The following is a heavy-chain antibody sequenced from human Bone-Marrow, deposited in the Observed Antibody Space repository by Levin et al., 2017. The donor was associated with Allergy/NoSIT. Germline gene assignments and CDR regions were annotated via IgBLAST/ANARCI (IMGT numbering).Heavy chain of an antibody. Sequence: SETLSLTCAVSGGSISSSNWWSWVRQPPGKGLEWIGEIYHSGSTNYNPSLKSRVTISVDKSKNQFSLKLSSVTAADTAVYYCARFYCSGGSCHPNRGVYYYDYYMDVWGKGTTVTVSS. CDR1: GGSISSSNW. CDR2: IYHSGST. D-gene: IGHD2-15*01. V-gene: IGHV4-4*02. J-gene: IGHJ6*03. CDR3: ARFYCSGGSCHPNRGVYYYDYYMDV.